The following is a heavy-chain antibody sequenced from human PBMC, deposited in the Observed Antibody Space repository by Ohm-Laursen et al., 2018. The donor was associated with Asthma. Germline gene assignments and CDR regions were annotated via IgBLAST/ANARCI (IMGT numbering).Heavy chain of an antibody. CDR3: AKDLVDFWSGPFDY. J-gene: IGHJ4*02. CDR1: GFTFSSYA. D-gene: IGHD3-3*01. Sequence: SLRLSCAASGFTFSSYAMNWVRQSPGKGLEWVSAISGGGGSTDYADSVRARFTISRDNSKNTLYLQMNSLRAEDTAVYYCAKDLVDFWSGPFDYWGQGTLVTVSS. CDR2: ISGGGGST. V-gene: IGHV3-23*01.